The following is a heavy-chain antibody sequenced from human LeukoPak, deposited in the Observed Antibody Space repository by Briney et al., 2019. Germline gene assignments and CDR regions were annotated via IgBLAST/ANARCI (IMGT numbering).Heavy chain of an antibody. Sequence: ASVKVSCKASGYTFTSYGINWARQATGLGLEWMGWMNPNSGNTGYAQKFQGRVTMTRNTSISTAYMELSSLRSDDTAVYYCARMDYGGNDVNWFDPWGQGTLVTVSS. CDR3: ARMDYGGNDVNWFDP. D-gene: IGHD4-23*01. J-gene: IGHJ5*02. CDR1: GYTFTSYG. V-gene: IGHV1-8*01. CDR2: MNPNSGNT.